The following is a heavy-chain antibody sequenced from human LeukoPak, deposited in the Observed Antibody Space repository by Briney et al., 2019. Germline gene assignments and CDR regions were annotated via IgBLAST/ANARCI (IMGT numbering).Heavy chain of an antibody. CDR2: ISSSSSYI. CDR3: ARQGSYYPADFDY. D-gene: IGHD3-22*01. Sequence: GGSLRLSCAASGFTFSSYSMNWVRQAPGKGLEWVSSISSSSSYIYYAGSVKGRFTISRDNAKNSLYLQMNSLRAEDTAGYYCARQGSYYPADFDYWGQGTLVTVSS. CDR1: GFTFSSYS. V-gene: IGHV3-21*01. J-gene: IGHJ4*02.